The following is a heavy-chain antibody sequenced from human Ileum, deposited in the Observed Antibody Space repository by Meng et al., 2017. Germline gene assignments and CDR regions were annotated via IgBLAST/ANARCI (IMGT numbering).Heavy chain of an antibody. V-gene: IGHV3-74*01. Sequence: EVQLVESGGGLVQAGGSLRPSCAASGFTFSGYWMHWFRQGTGKSLVWLSHINSDGTGTSYAESVRGRFTISRDNAKNTLYLQMNSLTVEDTAVYYCVRDGPNYFDQWGQGTLVTVSS. CDR1: GFTFSGYW. CDR2: INSDGTGT. CDR3: VRDGPNYFDQ. J-gene: IGHJ4*02.